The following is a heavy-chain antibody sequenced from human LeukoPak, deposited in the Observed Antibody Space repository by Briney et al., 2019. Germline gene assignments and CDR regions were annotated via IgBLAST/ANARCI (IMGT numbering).Heavy chain of an antibody. CDR3: ARILLTGTGRGYSDY. Sequence: GRSLRLSCAASSFTPISHGMAWVRQAPGQWLEWISTIDSSATSTYYADSVKGRFTISRDNSMNTFFLQMNSLRAEDTALYYCARILLTGTGRGYSDYWGQGVLVTVSS. CDR2: IDSSATST. CDR1: SFTPISHG. V-gene: IGHV3-23*05. J-gene: IGHJ4*02. D-gene: IGHD1-7*01.